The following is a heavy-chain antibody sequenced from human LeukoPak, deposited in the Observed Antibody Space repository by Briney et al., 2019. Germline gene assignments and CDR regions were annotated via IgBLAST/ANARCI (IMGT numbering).Heavy chain of an antibody. CDR2: IYPGDSDT. CDR1: GYSFTSYW. CDR3: ARKGLYYYDSSGYQI. J-gene: IGHJ3*02. V-gene: IGHV5-51*01. Sequence: GESLKISCKGSGYSFTSYWIGWVRQMPGKGLEWMGIIYPGDSDTRYSPSFQGQVTISADKSISTAYLQWSSLKASDAAMYYCARKGLYYYDSSGYQIWGQGTMVTVSS. D-gene: IGHD3-22*01.